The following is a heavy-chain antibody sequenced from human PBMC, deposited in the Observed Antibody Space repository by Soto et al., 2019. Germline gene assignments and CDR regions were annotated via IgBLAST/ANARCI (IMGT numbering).Heavy chain of an antibody. J-gene: IGHJ4*02. D-gene: IGHD1-26*01. CDR1: GYTFTSSD. V-gene: IGHV1-8*01. Sequence: QVQLVQSGAEVKKSGASVKVSCKASGYTFTSSDINWVRQATGQGLEWMGWMNPNTGNMGYTQRFQGRVSMTRNISITTAYMELSGLKSDDTAVYYCARGRIVGAAFDYWGQGTLVTVSS. CDR3: ARGRIVGAAFDY. CDR2: MNPNTGNM.